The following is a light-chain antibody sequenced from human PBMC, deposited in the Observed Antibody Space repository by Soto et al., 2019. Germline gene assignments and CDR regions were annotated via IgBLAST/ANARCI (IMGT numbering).Light chain of an antibody. Sequence: EIVLTQSPGTLSLSPGERATLSCRASQSVSSNYLAWYQQKPGQAPRLLMYDASSRATGIPDRFSGSGSGTDFTLTISRLEPEDFAVYYCQQYSSSRTFGQATKVDIK. CDR2: DAS. CDR3: QQYSSSRT. J-gene: IGKJ1*01. V-gene: IGKV3-20*01. CDR1: QSVSSNY.